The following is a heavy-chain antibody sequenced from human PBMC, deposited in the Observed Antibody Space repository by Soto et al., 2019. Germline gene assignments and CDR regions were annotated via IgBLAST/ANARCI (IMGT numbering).Heavy chain of an antibody. Sequence: PGGSLRLSCEASGFTFSVHWMTWVRQAPGKGLEWVANIQNDGHEKYYVDSVKGRFTISRDNSKNSLYLQVNSLRVEDTAVYYCAKDHSSGWPADNDYWGQGTLVTVSS. V-gene: IGHV3-7*03. CDR2: IQNDGHEK. D-gene: IGHD6-19*01. J-gene: IGHJ4*02. CDR3: AKDHSSGWPADNDY. CDR1: GFTFSVHW.